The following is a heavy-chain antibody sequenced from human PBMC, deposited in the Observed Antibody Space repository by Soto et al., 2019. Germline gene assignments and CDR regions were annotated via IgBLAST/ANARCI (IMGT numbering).Heavy chain of an antibody. CDR1: GFTFSSYA. V-gene: IGHV3-23*01. CDR3: AKGRGNCSSTSCYGVGVFYYYYYYMDV. D-gene: IGHD2-2*01. Sequence: GGSLRLSCAASGFTFSSYAMSWVRQAPGKGLEWVSAISGSGGSTYYADSVKGRFTISRDNSKNTLYLQMNSLRAEDTAVYYCAKGRGNCSSTSCYGVGVFYYYYYYMDVWGKGTTVTVS. CDR2: ISGSGGST. J-gene: IGHJ6*03.